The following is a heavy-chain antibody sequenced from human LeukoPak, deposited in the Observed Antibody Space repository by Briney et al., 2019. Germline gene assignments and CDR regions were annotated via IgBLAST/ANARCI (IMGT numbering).Heavy chain of an antibody. CDR1: GFTFSNYA. CDR3: ARVLDGSGYYLTYYYYGMDV. V-gene: IGHV3-30*04. CDR2: ISYDGSDK. J-gene: IGHJ6*02. D-gene: IGHD3-22*01. Sequence: GGSLRLSCAASGFTFSNYAMHWVRQAPGKGLEWVAVISYDGSDKYYADSVKGRFTISRDNSKNTLYLQMNSLRAEDTAVYYCARVLDGSGYYLTYYYYGMDVRGQGTTVPVSS.